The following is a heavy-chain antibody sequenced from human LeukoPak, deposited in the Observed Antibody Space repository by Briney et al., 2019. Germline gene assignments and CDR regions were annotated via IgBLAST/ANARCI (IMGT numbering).Heavy chain of an antibody. Sequence: ASVKVSCKASGYTFTGYYMHWVRQALGQGLEWMGWMNPINGNTAYGQKFQGRVTLTRDTSRDTPYMDLSSLGPDDTAVYFCARGISSRQIGYYFMDVWGKGTTVTVSS. CDR2: MNPINGNT. D-gene: IGHD3-3*01. CDR1: GYTFTGYY. CDR3: ARGISSRQIGYYFMDV. V-gene: IGHV1-8*02. J-gene: IGHJ6*03.